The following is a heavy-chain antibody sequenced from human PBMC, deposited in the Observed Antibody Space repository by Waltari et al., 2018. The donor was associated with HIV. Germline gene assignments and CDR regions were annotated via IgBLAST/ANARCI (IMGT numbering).Heavy chain of an antibody. D-gene: IGHD1-1*01. V-gene: IGHV1-2*06. Sequence: QVQLLQSGAAMEKPGASVKVACKSHGYISTGYYFNWLRQSHGRGLEWMGRINPSTGDADYAQQFRVRVNLTTDSALAMAYMELKSLKSDDTALYYCARGERINDRLLSLVNYWAQGTLVTVSS. CDR1: GYISTGYY. J-gene: IGHJ4*02. CDR3: ARGERINDRLLSLVNY. CDR2: INPSTGDA.